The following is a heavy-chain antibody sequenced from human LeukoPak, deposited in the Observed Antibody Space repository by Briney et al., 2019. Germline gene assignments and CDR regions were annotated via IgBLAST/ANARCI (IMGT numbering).Heavy chain of an antibody. CDR1: GFTFSNYG. D-gene: IGHD3-10*01. V-gene: IGHV3-23*01. J-gene: IGHJ4*02. Sequence: GGSLRLSCAGSGFTFSNYGVSWVRQAPGKGLEWVSAISASGATTFYADSVAGRFTISRDKSTNTLSLQMSSLRAEDTALYYCAKSPGPYYYGYYFDFWGQGTLVTVSS. CDR3: AKSPGPYYYGYYFDF. CDR2: ISASGATT.